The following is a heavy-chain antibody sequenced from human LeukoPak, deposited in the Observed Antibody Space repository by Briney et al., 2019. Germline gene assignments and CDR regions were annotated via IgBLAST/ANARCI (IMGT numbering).Heavy chain of an antibody. CDR3: ARGVGYCSSTSCYRAHWFDP. V-gene: IGHV4-31*03. J-gene: IGHJ5*02. CDR1: GGSISSGGYY. D-gene: IGHD2-2*02. Sequence: SETLSLTCTVSGGSISSGGYYWSWLRQHPGKGLEWIGYIYYSESTYYNPSLKSRVTISVDTSKNQFSLKLSSVTAADTAVYYCARGVGYCSSTSCYRAHWFDPWGQGTLVTVSS. CDR2: IYYSEST.